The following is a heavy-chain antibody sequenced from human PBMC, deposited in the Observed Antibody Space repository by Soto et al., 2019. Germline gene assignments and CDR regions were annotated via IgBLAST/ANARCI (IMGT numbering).Heavy chain of an antibody. V-gene: IGHV3-33*05. CDR3: ARWGTKGGLDV. CDR2: TSYDGSNN. CDR1: GFTFRSYV. Sequence: QVQLVESGGGVVQPGTSLRLSCVGSGFTFRSYVIHWVRQAPGKGLEWVALTSYDGSNNFYGDSVKGRFTISRHNSRNTLELQIDSLTFEDTAIYYCARWGTKGGLDVWGQGTLVSVSS. D-gene: IGHD3-16*01. J-gene: IGHJ4*02.